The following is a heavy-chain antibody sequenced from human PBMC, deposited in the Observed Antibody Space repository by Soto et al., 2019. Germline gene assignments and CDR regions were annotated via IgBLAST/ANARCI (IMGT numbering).Heavy chain of an antibody. J-gene: IGHJ6*02. CDR2: ISAYNGNT. V-gene: IGHV1-18*04. CDR3: ASPGSYTAGRDYYYYYGMDV. CDR1: GYTFTSYG. Sequence: ASVKVSCKASGYTFTSYGISWVRQAPGQGLEWMGWISAYNGNTNYAQKLQGRVTMTTDTSTSTAYMGLRSLRSDDTAVYYCASPGSYTAGRDYYYYYGMDVWGQGTTVTVSS. D-gene: IGHD6-19*01.